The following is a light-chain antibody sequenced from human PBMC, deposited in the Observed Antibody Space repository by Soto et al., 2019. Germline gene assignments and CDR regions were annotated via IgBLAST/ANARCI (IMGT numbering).Light chain of an antibody. Sequence: DIQMNQSPSTLSGSVGDRVTITCRASQTIRSWLAWYQQKPGKAPKRLIYKASTLKSGVPSRFSGSGSGTEFTLTISSLQPDDFATYYCQHYNSYSEAFGQGTKVDIK. CDR3: QHYNSYSEA. J-gene: IGKJ1*01. CDR1: QTIRSW. V-gene: IGKV1-5*03. CDR2: KAS.